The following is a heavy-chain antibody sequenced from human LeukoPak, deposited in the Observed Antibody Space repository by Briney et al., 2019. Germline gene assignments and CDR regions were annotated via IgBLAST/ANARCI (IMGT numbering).Heavy chain of an antibody. V-gene: IGHV3-7*01. CDR3: ARDRGGLSDAFDI. D-gene: IGHD3-16*01. CDR1: GFTFSSYW. CDR2: IKQDGSDK. Sequence: GGSLRLSCAASGFTFSSYWMSWVRQAPGKGLEWVANIKQDGSDKYYVDSVKGRFTISRDNAKNSLYLQMNSLRAEDTAVYYCARDRGGLSDAFDIWGQGTMVTVSS. J-gene: IGHJ3*02.